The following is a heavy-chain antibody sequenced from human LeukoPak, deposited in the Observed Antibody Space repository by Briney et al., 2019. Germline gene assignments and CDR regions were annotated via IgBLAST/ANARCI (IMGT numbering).Heavy chain of an antibody. V-gene: IGHV4-61*02. CDR3: ARELPYGSGSYFDY. D-gene: IGHD3-10*01. CDR1: GYSISSGYY. J-gene: IGHJ4*02. Sequence: SETLSLTCTVSGYSISSGYYWGWIRQPAGKGLEWIGRIYTSGSTNYNPSLKSRVTISVDTSKNQFSLKLSSVTAADTAVYYCARELPYGSGSYFDYWGQGTLVTVSS. CDR2: IYTSGST.